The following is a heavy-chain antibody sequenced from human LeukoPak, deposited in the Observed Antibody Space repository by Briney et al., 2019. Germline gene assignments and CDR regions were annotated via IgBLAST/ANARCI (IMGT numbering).Heavy chain of an antibody. V-gene: IGHV4-34*01. CDR3: ARGRTASH. D-gene: IGHD1-14*01. CDR1: GGSFSGYY. Sequence: SETLSLTCAVYGGSFSGYYWSWIRQPTGKGLEWIGEINHSGSTNYNPSLKSRVTISVDTSKNQFSLKLSSVTAADTAVYYCARGRTASHWGQGTLFTVSS. CDR2: INHSGST. J-gene: IGHJ4*02.